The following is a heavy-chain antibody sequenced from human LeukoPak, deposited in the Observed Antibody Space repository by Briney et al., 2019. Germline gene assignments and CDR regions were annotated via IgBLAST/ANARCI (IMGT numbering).Heavy chain of an antibody. CDR3: AKDRYSSSSGYYFDY. Sequence: PGGSLRLSCAASGFTFGDYTMHWVRQPPGEGLEWVSLISWDGGSTYYADSVKGRFTISRDNRKNSLYLQMNSLRTEDTALYYCAKDRYSSSSGYYFDYWGQGTLVTVSS. D-gene: IGHD6-6*01. CDR2: ISWDGGST. V-gene: IGHV3-43*01. J-gene: IGHJ4*02. CDR1: GFTFGDYT.